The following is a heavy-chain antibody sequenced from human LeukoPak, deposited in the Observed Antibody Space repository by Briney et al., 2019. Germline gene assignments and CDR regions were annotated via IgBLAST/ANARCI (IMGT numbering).Heavy chain of an antibody. D-gene: IGHD3-3*01. CDR2: INHSGST. CDR3: AGGNYDFWRGFVDY. J-gene: IGHJ4*02. CDR1: GGSFSGYY. V-gene: IGHV4-34*01. Sequence: DPSETLSLTCAVYGGSFSGYYWSWIRQPPGKGLEWIGEINHSGSTNYNPSLKSRVTISVDTSKNQFSLKLSSVTAADTAVYYCAGGNYDFWRGFVDYWGQGTLVTVSS.